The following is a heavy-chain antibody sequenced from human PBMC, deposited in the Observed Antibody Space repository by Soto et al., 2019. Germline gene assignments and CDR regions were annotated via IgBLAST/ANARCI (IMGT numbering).Heavy chain of an antibody. D-gene: IGHD1-1*01. CDR3: ARELERGLDY. V-gene: IGHV3-30*04. CDR1: GFTFSSYA. CDR2: IAYDGRKR. J-gene: IGHJ4*02. Sequence: QVQLVESGGGVVQPGRSLRLSCAASGFTFSSYAMHWVRQAPGKGLEWVAGIAYDGRKRYYADSVKGRFTISRDNSKNALYLQKNSLRSGDTAVYDCARELERGLDYWGQGTLVTVSS.